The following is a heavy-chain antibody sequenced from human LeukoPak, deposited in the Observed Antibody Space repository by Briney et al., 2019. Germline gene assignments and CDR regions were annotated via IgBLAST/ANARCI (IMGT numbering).Heavy chain of an antibody. V-gene: IGHV3-49*03. CDR2: IRSKIYGGTP. J-gene: IGHJ4*02. CDR1: GFIFGDYG. Sequence: PGGSLRLSCTASGFIFGDYGVSWFRQAPGKGLEWVGFIRSKIYGGTPEYAASVKGRFTISRDDSKGIAYLQMNSLKTEDTAVYYCTRDQTPYYWGQGTLVTVSS. CDR3: TRDQTPYY.